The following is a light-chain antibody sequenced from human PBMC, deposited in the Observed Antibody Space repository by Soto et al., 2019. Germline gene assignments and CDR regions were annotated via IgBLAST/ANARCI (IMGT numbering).Light chain of an antibody. Sequence: EIVLTQSPGTLSLSPGERATLSCRASQSISSNYLAWYQQKFGQAPRLLISGASNRATGIPDRFSGSGSGTDSTLTISRLEPEDFAVYYCHQYGSSPITFGPGTRLE. V-gene: IGKV3-20*01. J-gene: IGKJ5*01. CDR2: GAS. CDR1: QSISSNY. CDR3: HQYGSSPIT.